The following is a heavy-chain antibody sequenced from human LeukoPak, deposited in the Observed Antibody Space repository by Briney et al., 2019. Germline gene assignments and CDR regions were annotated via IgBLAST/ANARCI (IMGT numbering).Heavy chain of an antibody. V-gene: IGHV3-11*04. CDR3: ASSEYDSSGTDY. CDR1: GFTFSDYY. D-gene: IGHD3-22*01. Sequence: PGGSLRLSCAASGFTFSDYYMSWIRQAPGKGLEWVSYISSSGSTIYYADSVMGRFTISRDNAKNSLYLQMNSLRAEDTAVYYCASSEYDSSGTDYWGQGTLVTVSS. J-gene: IGHJ4*02. CDR2: ISSSGSTI.